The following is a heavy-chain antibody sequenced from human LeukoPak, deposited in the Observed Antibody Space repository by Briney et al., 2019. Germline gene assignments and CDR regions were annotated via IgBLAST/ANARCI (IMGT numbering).Heavy chain of an antibody. CDR2: IYYSGST. CDR3: ARYGYGDYEIYYGMDV. V-gene: IGHV4-31*03. Sequence: SETLSLTCTVSGGSISSGGHYWSWIRQHPGKGLEWIGYIYYSGSTCYNPSLKSRVTISVDTSKNQFSLKLSSVTAADTAVYYCARYGYGDYEIYYGMDVWGQGTTVTVSS. CDR1: GGSISSGGHY. D-gene: IGHD4-17*01. J-gene: IGHJ6*02.